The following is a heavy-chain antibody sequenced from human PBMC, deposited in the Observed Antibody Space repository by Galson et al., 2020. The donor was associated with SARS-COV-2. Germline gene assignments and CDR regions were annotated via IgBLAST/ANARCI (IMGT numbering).Heavy chain of an antibody. CDR3: ASRGRWELPADY. Sequence: SETLSLTCTVSGGSISSSSYYWGWIRQPPGKGLEWIGNIYYSASTYYNPSVQSRVTIFADMSKNQISLKLSSVTAADTAVYYCASRGRWELPADYWGQGTLVTVS. CDR2: IYYSAST. J-gene: IGHJ4*02. V-gene: IGHV4-39*01. D-gene: IGHD1-26*01. CDR1: GGSISSSSYY.